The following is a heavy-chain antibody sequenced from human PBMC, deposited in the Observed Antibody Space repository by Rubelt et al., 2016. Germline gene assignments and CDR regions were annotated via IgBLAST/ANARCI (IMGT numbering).Heavy chain of an antibody. D-gene: IGHD4-17*01. V-gene: IGHV4-34*01. CDR3: ARGRFPTGLRLYYFDY. J-gene: IGHJ4*02. Sequence: QVQLQQWGAGLLKPSETLSLTCAVYGGSFSGYYWSWIRQPPGKGLEWIGEINHSGSTNYNPSLKSRGTISVETAKNQVSLKLSAVTAADTAVYYCARGRFPTGLRLYYFDYWGQGTLVTVSS. CDR2: INHSGST. CDR1: GGSFSGYY.